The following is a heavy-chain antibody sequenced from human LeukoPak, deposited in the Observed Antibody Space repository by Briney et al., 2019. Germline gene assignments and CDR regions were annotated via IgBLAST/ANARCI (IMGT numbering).Heavy chain of an antibody. CDR3: VRRTEWLQNFDY. Sequence: SETLSLTCAVYGGSFSGYYWSWIRQPPGKGLEWIGEINHSGSTNYNPSLKSRVTISVDTSKNQFSLKLSSMTAADTAVYYCVRRTEWLQNFDYWGQGTLVTVSS. CDR1: GGSFSGYY. D-gene: IGHD5-24*01. V-gene: IGHV4-34*01. CDR2: INHSGST. J-gene: IGHJ4*02.